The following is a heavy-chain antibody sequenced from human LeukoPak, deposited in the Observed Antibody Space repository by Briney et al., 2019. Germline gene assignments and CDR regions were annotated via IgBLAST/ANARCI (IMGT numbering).Heavy chain of an antibody. CDR2: IWYDGTRK. Sequence: GESLTLSCAASGFTFSSYGMHWVRQAPGKGLEWVAVIWYDGTRKYYAHSVKGRFTISRGNAKNSLYLQMNSLRAEDTAVYYCARGGITGTTAWFDPWGQGTLVTVSS. CDR1: GFTFSSYG. V-gene: IGHV3-33*01. CDR3: ARGGITGTTAWFDP. D-gene: IGHD1-7*01. J-gene: IGHJ5*02.